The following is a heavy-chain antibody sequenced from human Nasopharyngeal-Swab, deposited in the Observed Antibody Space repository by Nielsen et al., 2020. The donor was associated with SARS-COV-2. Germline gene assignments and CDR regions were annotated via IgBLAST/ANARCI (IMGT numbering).Heavy chain of an antibody. CDR1: GYSISSSNYY. D-gene: IGHD4-17*01. CDR3: ARALLDYGDSGAEER. Sequence: SETLSRTCTVSGYSISSSNYYWVWIRQPPWKGLEWIGNIYYSGTTSYNPSLKSRVPISVDTSKKQFSLNLNSVTAADTAVYYCARALLDYGDSGAEERRGQGALVTDSS. CDR2: IYYSGTT. J-gene: IGHJ4*02. V-gene: IGHV4-39*07.